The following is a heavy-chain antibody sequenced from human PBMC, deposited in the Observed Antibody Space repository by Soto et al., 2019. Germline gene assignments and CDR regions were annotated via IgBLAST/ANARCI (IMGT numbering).Heavy chain of an antibody. J-gene: IGHJ5*02. CDR2: TYYRSKWYY. V-gene: IGHV6-1*01. D-gene: IGHD1-26*01. Sequence: QTLSLTCAISGDSVSSNSDSWNWIRQSPSRGLEWLGRTYYRSKWYYDYAVSVKSRITVNPDTSKNQFSLQLNSVTPEDTAVYYCARSVGAIRNWFDPWGQGTLVTVSS. CDR1: GDSVSSNSDS. CDR3: ARSVGAIRNWFDP.